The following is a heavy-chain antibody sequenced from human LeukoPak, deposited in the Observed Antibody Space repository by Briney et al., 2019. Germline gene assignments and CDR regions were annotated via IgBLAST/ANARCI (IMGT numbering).Heavy chain of an antibody. J-gene: IGHJ6*04. V-gene: IGHV3-21*01. Sequence: AGGSLRLSCAASGFTFSSYSMNWVRQAPGKGLEWVSSINSRSSSIYYADSVKGRFTISRDNAKNSLHLQMNSLRAEDTAVYYCARGPTMRMDVWGKGTTVTVSS. CDR2: INSRSSSI. D-gene: IGHD3-22*01. CDR3: ARGPTMRMDV. CDR1: GFTFSSYS.